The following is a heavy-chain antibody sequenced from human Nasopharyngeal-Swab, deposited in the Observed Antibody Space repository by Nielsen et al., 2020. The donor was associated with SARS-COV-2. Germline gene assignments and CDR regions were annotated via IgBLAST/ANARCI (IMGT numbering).Heavy chain of an antibody. CDR2: ISSSSSYI. J-gene: IGHJ4*02. Sequence: GESLKISCAASGFTFSSYSMNWVRQAPGKGLEWVSSISSSSSYIYYADSVKGRFTISRDNAQNSLYLQMNSLRAEDTAVYYCARGNSTGFDYWGQGTLVTVSS. CDR3: ARGNSTGFDY. V-gene: IGHV3-21*01. CDR1: GFTFSSYS. D-gene: IGHD3-10*01.